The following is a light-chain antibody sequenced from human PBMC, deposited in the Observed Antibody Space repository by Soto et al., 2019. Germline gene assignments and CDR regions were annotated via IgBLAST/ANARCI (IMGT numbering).Light chain of an antibody. V-gene: IGLV1-44*01. J-gene: IGLJ2*01. CDR2: NDN. CDR1: SSNMGTNT. Sequence: QAVVTQPPSASGTPGQGVAISCSGSSSNMGTNTVNWYQHLPGTAPKLLIYNDNQRPSGVPARFFGSKSGTSASLAITGLQSEDEADYYCAAWDGTLNHILFGGGTKLTVL. CDR3: AAWDGTLNHIL.